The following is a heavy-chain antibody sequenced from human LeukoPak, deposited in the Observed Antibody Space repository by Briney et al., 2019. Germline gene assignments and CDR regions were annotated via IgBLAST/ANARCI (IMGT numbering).Heavy chain of an antibody. Sequence: GGSLRLSCAAYGFTFSDYYMSWIRQAPGKGLEWVSYITSSSAYTNYADSVKGRFTISRDNAENSLYLQMDSLRAEDTAIYYCARDGDIVATTYFFDYWGQGTLVTASS. CDR2: ITSSSAYT. CDR1: GFTFSDYY. D-gene: IGHD5-12*01. V-gene: IGHV3-11*06. J-gene: IGHJ4*02. CDR3: ARDGDIVATTYFFDY.